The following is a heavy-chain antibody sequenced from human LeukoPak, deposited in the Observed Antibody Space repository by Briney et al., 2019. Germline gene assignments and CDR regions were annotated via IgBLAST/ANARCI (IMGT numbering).Heavy chain of an antibody. Sequence: SETLSLTCTVSGYSISSGYYWGWIRQPPGKGLEWIGSIYHSGSTYYNPSLKSRVTISVDTSKNQFSLKLSSVTAADTAVYYCARDTYKYSSSLGWFDPWGQGTLVTVSS. CDR1: GYSISSGYY. CDR3: ARDTYKYSSSLGWFDP. J-gene: IGHJ5*02. V-gene: IGHV4-38-2*02. CDR2: IYHSGST. D-gene: IGHD6-13*01.